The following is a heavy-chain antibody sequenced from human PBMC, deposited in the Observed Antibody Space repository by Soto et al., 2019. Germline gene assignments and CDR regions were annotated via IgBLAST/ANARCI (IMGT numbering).Heavy chain of an antibody. J-gene: IGHJ5*02. CDR2: IYHSGST. CDR3: ARDNLAVAGNDRLENWFDP. D-gene: IGHD6-19*01. CDR1: GGSISSSNW. V-gene: IGHV4-4*02. Sequence: PSETLSLTCAVSGGSISSSNWWSWVRQPPGKGLEWIGEIYHSGSTNYNPSLKSRVTISVDKSKNQFSLKLSSVTAADTAVYYCARDNLAVAGNDRLENWFDPWGQGTLVTVSS.